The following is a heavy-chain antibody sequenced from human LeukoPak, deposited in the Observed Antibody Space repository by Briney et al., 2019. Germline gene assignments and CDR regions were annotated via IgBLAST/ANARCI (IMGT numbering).Heavy chain of an antibody. V-gene: IGHV3-23*01. CDR3: ATGFRAAAGKYYFDF. CDR1: GFTSTNYA. D-gene: IGHD6-13*01. J-gene: IGHJ4*02. CDR2: IRGSGGST. Sequence: GGSLRLSCGASGFTSTNYAMKWVRQARGKGVEGVSGIRGSGGSTYRADSVKGRFTISRDNSNSTVYLQMNSLRADDMAVYYCATGFRAAAGKYYFDFWGQGTPVTVSS.